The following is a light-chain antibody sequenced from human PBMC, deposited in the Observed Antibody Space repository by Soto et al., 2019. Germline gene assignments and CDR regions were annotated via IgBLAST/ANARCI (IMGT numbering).Light chain of an antibody. CDR2: DAS. J-gene: IGKJ4*01. Sequence: EIVMTQSPATLSVSPGEGATLSCRASQSVHRDLAWYQQKPGQAPRLLIYDASTRATGIPARFSGSGSGTDFTLTISSLQSEDFAVYYCKQYTNWPPLSFGGGNKVEI. CDR3: KQYTNWPPLS. V-gene: IGKV3-15*01. CDR1: QSVHRD.